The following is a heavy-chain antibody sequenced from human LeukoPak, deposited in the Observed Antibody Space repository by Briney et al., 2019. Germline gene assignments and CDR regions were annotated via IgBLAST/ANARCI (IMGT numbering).Heavy chain of an antibody. J-gene: IGHJ5*02. V-gene: IGHV1-2*02. CDR2: INPNSGGT. CDR1: GYTFTGYY. CDR3: ARVVVVAAAALGNWFDP. D-gene: IGHD2-2*01. Sequence: ASVKVSCKASGYTFTGYYVHWVRQAPGQGLEWMGRINPNSGGTNYAQKLQGRVTMTRDTSITTAYMELSRLRSDDTAVYYCARVVVVAAAALGNWFDPWGQGTLVTVSS.